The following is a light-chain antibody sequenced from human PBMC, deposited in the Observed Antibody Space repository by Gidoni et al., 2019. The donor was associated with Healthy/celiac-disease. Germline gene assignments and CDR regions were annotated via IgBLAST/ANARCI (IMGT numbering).Light chain of an antibody. CDR2: WAS. J-gene: IGKJ2*01. CDR1: QSVLYSSNNKNY. V-gene: IGKV4-1*01. CDR3: QQYYSTPYT. Sequence: IAVSLGERATINCKSSQSVLYSSNNKNYLAWYQQKPGQPPKLLIYWASTRESGVPDRFSGSGSGTDFTLTISSLQAEDVAVYYCQQYYSTPYTFGQGTKLEIK.